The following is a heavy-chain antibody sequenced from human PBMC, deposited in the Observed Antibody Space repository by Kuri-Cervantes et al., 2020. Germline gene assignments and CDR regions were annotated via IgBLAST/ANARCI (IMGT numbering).Heavy chain of an antibody. V-gene: IGHV1-2*02. CDR1: GDTFIGYY. Sequence: ASVKVSCKASGDTFIGYYIHWVRQAPGQGLEWMGWINPNSGDTNYAQKFQGRVTMTRDTSISTAYMELSRLRSDDTAVYYCASIAGDERGLYWGQGTLVTVSS. J-gene: IGHJ4*02. CDR3: ASIAGDERGLY. CDR2: INPNSGDT. D-gene: IGHD7-27*01.